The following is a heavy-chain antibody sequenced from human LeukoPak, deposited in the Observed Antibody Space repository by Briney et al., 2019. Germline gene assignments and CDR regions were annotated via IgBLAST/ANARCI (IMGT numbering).Heavy chain of an antibody. D-gene: IGHD6-6*01. CDR1: GGSFSGYY. J-gene: IGHJ5*02. CDR2: INHSGST. Sequence: SETLSLTCAVYGGSFSGYYWSWIRQPPGKGLEWIGEINHSGSTNYNPSLKSRVTISVDTSKNQFSLKLSSVTAADTAVYYCARGRIAARRPGKWFDPWGQGTLVTVSS. V-gene: IGHV4-34*01. CDR3: ARGRIAARRPGKWFDP.